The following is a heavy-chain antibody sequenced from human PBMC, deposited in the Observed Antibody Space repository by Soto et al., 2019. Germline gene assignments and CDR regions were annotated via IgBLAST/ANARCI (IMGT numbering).Heavy chain of an antibody. D-gene: IGHD3-10*01. J-gene: IGHJ3*02. CDR1: GGSISSGGYY. CDR3: AHRAPFMYYGSGSPGAFDI. Sequence: PSETLSLTCTVSGGSISSGGYYWSWIRQHPGKGLEWIGYIYYSGSTYYNPSLKSRVTISVDTSKNQFSLKLSSVTAADTAVYYCAHRAPFMYYGSGSPGAFDIWGQGTMVTVSS. CDR2: IYYSGST. V-gene: IGHV4-31*03.